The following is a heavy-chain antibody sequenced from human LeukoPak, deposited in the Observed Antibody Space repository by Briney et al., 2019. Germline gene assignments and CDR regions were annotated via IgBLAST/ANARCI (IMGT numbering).Heavy chain of an antibody. CDR2: IYCNGIT. CDR1: GGSIFSGDYY. D-gene: IGHD3-22*01. V-gene: IGHV4-30-4*01. J-gene: IGHJ5*02. Sequence: SETLSLTCTVSGGSIFSGDYYWNWIRQPPGKGLEWIGYIYCNGITYYNPSLESRVTISVDTSKNQFSLKLSSVTAADTAVYYCARGDYNDGAGYLDHWGQGTLVPVSS. CDR3: ARGDYNDGAGYLDH.